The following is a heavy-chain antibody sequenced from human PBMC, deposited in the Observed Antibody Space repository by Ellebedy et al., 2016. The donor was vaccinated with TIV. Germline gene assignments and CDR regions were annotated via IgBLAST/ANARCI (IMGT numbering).Heavy chain of an antibody. V-gene: IGHV3-21*01. CDR1: GFTFSSYS. CDR2: ISTSSTYI. CDR3: ARIVPYYYGMDV. Sequence: GESLKISCAASGFTFSSYSMNWVRQAPGKGLEWVSSISTSSTYIYYADSVKGRVTISRDNAKNSLYLQMNSLRAEDTAVYYCARIVPYYYGMDVWGQGTTVTVSS. D-gene: IGHD6-6*01. J-gene: IGHJ6*02.